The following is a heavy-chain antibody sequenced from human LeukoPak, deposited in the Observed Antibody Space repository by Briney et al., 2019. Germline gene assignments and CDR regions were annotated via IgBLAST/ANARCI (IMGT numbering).Heavy chain of an antibody. CDR1: GYSFTDYH. J-gene: IGHJ5*02. CDR2: INTKTGGT. CDR3: ARDRPGYSSYFDP. D-gene: IGHD6-19*01. V-gene: IGHV1-2*02. Sequence: GASVKVSCKASGYSFTDYHMHWVRQAPGQGLEWMGWINTKTGGTNYAQTFQGRVTLTRDTSISTVYMEVSSLGSDDTAIYYCARDRPGYSSYFDPWGQGTLVTVSS.